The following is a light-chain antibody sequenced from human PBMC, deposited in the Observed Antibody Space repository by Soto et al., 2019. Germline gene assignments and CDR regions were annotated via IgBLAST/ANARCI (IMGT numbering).Light chain of an antibody. Sequence: EIVLTQSPATLSLSPGERATLSCRASQSVSIQLAWYQQKPGQAPRLLVYDASNRATRTPARFRGSGSGTDFTLTISSLEPEDFAVYYCQQRGNWPSLTFGGGTKVDIK. CDR2: DAS. CDR1: QSVSIQ. CDR3: QQRGNWPSLT. J-gene: IGKJ4*01. V-gene: IGKV3-11*01.